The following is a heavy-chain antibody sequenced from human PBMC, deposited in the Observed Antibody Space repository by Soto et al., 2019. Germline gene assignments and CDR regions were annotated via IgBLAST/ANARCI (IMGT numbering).Heavy chain of an antibody. CDR1: GGTFSSYA. D-gene: IGHD4-4*01. J-gene: IGHJ4*02. V-gene: IGHV1-69*13. CDR3: AAYSNYEGSPLDY. CDR2: IIPIFGTA. Sequence: SVKVSCKASGGTFSSYAISWVRQAPGQGLEWMGGIIPIFGTANYAQKFQGRVTITADESTSTAYMELSSLRSEDTAVYYCAAYSNYEGSPLDYWGQGTLVTVSS.